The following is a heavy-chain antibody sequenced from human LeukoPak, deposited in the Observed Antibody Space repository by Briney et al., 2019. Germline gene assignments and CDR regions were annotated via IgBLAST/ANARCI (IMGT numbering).Heavy chain of an antibody. J-gene: IGHJ5*02. V-gene: IGHV4-39*01. CDR2: IYSSGNT. CDR1: GGSISDFF. D-gene: IGHD3-3*01. CDR3: ARHSGLRSPFDP. Sequence: QTSETLSLTCTVSGGSISDFFWSWIRQPPGRDLEWIGSIYSSGNTYYNPSLESRVTISVDTSKNQLSLKLTSATAADTSVYYCARHSGLRSPFDPWGQGTLVTVSS.